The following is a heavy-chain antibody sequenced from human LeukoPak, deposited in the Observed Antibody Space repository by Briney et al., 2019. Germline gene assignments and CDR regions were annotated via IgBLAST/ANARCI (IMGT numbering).Heavy chain of an antibody. Sequence: SETLSLTCTVSGGSITSYYWSWIRQPAGKGLEWIGRIYTSGSTYYNPSLKSRVTISVDTSKDQFSLKLSSVTAADTAVYYCARVPEQLWLWYYFDYWGQGTLVTVSS. CDR3: ARVPEQLWLWYYFDY. D-gene: IGHD5-18*01. J-gene: IGHJ4*02. CDR1: GGSITSYY. V-gene: IGHV4-4*07. CDR2: IYTSGST.